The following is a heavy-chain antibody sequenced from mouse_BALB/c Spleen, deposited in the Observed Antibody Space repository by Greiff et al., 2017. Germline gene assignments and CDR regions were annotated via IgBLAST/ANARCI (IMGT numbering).Heavy chain of an antibody. J-gene: IGHJ3*01. CDR2: IYPGSGST. CDR1: GYTFTSYW. Sequence: LQQPGSELVRPGASVKLSCKASGYTFTSYWMHWVKQRHGQGLEWIGNIYPGSGSTNYDEKFKSKGTLTVDTSSSTAYMHLSSLTSEDSAVYYCTRSRDGGFAYWGQGTLVTVSA. CDR3: TRSRDGGFAY. V-gene: IGHV1S22*01. D-gene: IGHD3-3*01.